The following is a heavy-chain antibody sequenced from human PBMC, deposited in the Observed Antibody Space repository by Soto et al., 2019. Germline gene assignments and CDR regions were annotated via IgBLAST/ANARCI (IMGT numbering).Heavy chain of an antibody. CDR1: GYTFISYD. CDR2: MNPNSGNT. V-gene: IGHV1-8*01. D-gene: IGHD4-17*01. Sequence: QVQLVQSGAEVKKPGASVKVSCKASGYTFISYDINWVRQATGQGLEYLGWMNPNSGNTAYVQKFQGRVTMTWETSITTAYMELSSLRSEDTAVYFCARGIKYGAYSRWFDPWGQGTLVTVSS. J-gene: IGHJ5*02. CDR3: ARGIKYGAYSRWFDP.